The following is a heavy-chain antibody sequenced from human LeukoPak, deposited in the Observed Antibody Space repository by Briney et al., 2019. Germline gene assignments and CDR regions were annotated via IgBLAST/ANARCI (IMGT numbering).Heavy chain of an antibody. CDR3: AKAGIGVVGYFDY. Sequence: GGSLRLSCAASGFTFSDYWMTWLRQAPGKGLEWVAHIKRDGTEKYYVDSVQGRFTTSRDNAKKSMYLQMNSLRDEDTALYYCAKAGIGVVGYFDYWGQGTLVTVSS. CDR1: GFTFSDYW. CDR2: IKRDGTEK. V-gene: IGHV3-7*05. J-gene: IGHJ4*02. D-gene: IGHD6-19*01.